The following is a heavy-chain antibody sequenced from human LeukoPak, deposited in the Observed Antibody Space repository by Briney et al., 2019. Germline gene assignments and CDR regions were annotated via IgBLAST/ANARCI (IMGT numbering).Heavy chain of an antibody. CDR1: GGSISSYY. D-gene: IGHD5-12*01. CDR3: ASVKLEYGGYLHAGELDY. J-gene: IGHJ4*02. Sequence: PSETLSLTCTVSGGSISSYYWSWIRQPPGKGLEWIGYIYTSGSTNYNPSLKSRVTISVDTSKNQFSLKLSSVTAADTAVYYCASVKLEYGGYLHAGELDYWGQGTLVTVSS. V-gene: IGHV4-4*09. CDR2: IYTSGST.